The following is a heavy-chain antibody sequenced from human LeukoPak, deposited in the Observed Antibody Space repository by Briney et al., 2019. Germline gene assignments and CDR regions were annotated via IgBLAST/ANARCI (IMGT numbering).Heavy chain of an antibody. Sequence: PSETLSLTCAVYGGSFSCYYWSWIRQPPGKGLEWIGEINHSGSTNYNPSLKSRVTISVDTSKNQFSLKLSSVTAADTAVYYCARVGVLRYFDWLSYYFDYWGQGTLVTVSS. CDR3: ARVGVLRYFDWLSYYFDY. J-gene: IGHJ4*02. V-gene: IGHV4-34*01. D-gene: IGHD3-9*01. CDR1: GGSFSCYY. CDR2: INHSGST.